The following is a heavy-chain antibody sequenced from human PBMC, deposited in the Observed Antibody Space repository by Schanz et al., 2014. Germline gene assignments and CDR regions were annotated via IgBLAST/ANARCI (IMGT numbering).Heavy chain of an antibody. Sequence: EVQLVESGGGLVQPGGSLRLSCAASGFTFSRYAMSWVRQAPGKGLEWVSGISGSGGDTYYVDSVKGRFTVSRDNSENTLYLQMNSLRAEDTALYYCASERGYSYGYGAFDIWGQGTMVTVSS. D-gene: IGHD5-18*01. CDR1: GFTFSRYA. V-gene: IGHV3-23*04. CDR2: ISGSGGDT. CDR3: ASERGYSYGYGAFDI. J-gene: IGHJ3*02.